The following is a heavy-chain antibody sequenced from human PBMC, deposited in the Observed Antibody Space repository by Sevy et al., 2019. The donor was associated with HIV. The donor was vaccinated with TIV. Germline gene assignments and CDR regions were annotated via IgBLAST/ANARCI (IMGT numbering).Heavy chain of an antibody. Sequence: GGSLRLSCAASGFTFSKYWMSWVRQAPGKGLEWVANIQEYGSGKYYVDAVKGGFTISRDNAKNSLYLQMNSLRAEDTAVYYCATDPFSVTSSNDYMDVWGQGTTVSVSS. D-gene: IGHD4-17*01. V-gene: IGHV3-7*01. CDR1: GFTFSKYW. CDR3: ATDPFSVTSSNDYMDV. J-gene: IGHJ6*03. CDR2: IQEYGSGK.